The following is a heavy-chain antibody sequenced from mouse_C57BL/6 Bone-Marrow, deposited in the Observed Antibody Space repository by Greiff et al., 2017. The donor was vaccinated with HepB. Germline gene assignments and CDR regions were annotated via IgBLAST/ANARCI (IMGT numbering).Heavy chain of an antibody. CDR2: IDPSDSYT. V-gene: IGHV1-59*01. Sequence: QVQLQQSGAELVRPGTSVKLSCKASGYTFTSYWMHWVKQRPGQGLEWIGVIDPSDSYTNYNQKFKGKATLTVDTSSSTAYMQLSSLTSEDSAVYYCARGDDYDGYWGQGTTLTVSS. D-gene: IGHD2-4*01. J-gene: IGHJ2*01. CDR1: GYTFTSYW. CDR3: ARGDDYDGY.